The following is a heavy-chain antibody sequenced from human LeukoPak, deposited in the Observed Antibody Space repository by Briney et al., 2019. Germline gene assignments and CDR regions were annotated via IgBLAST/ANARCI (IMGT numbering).Heavy chain of an antibody. CDR1: GGSISSYY. J-gene: IGHJ4*02. V-gene: IGHV4-59*12. D-gene: IGHD6-19*01. CDR3: ARDNPYIAVAGGLFDY. CDR2: IFYTGST. Sequence: SETLSLTCTVSGGSISSYYWSWIRQPPGKGLEWIGYIFYTGSTGNNPSLMSRATISVDTSKNQFSLKLSSVTAADTAVYYCARDNPYIAVAGGLFDYWGQGTLVTVSS.